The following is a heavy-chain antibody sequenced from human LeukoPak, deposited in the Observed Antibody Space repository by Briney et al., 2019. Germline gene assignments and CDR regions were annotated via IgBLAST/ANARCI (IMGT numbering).Heavy chain of an antibody. Sequence: GGSLRLFCAASGYLFCLYRMNWLRESRGKALECVSSISSSSSYIYYADSVKGRFTISRDNAKNSLYLQMNSLRAEDTAVYYCARVVAAVYYYVDVWGKGTTVTVSS. V-gene: IGHV3-21*01. CDR2: ISSSSSYI. D-gene: IGHD6-13*01. CDR1: GYLFCLYR. CDR3: ARVVAAVYYYVDV. J-gene: IGHJ6*03.